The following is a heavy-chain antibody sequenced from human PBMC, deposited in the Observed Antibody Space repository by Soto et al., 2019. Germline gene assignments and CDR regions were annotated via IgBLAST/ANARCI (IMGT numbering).Heavy chain of an antibody. CDR2: IYPGDSDT. V-gene: IGHV5-51*01. D-gene: IGHD2-15*01. Sequence: GESLKISCKGSGYSFTSYWIGWVRQMPGKGLEWMGIIYPGDSDTRYSASFQGQVSISAVKSISTAYLQWSSLKASNTAMYYCARRPGYCSGGSCYYYYMDVWGKGTTVTVSS. CDR1: GYSFTSYW. CDR3: ARRPGYCSGGSCYYYYMDV. J-gene: IGHJ6*03.